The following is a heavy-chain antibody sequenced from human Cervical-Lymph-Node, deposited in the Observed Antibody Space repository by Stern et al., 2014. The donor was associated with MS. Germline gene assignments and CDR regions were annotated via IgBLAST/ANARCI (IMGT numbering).Heavy chain of an antibody. D-gene: IGHD3-10*01. CDR1: GGTVSSHT. CDR2: HNPIFGKP. CDR3: AREVSMVGFDP. Sequence: VQLVESGTEVKKPGSSVKVSCKASGGTVSSHTISWVRQAPGQGLEWKGGHNPIFGKPNYAQKIKGRDTLNAYKPPSKAHLELNSLRSDDTAVYYCAREVSMVGFDPWGQGTLVTVSS. V-gene: IGHV1-69*06. J-gene: IGHJ5*02.